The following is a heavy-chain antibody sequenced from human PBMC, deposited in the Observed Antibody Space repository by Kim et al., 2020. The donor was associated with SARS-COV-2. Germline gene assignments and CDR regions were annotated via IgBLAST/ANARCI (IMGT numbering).Heavy chain of an antibody. CDR2: ISYEGSKK. CDR1: GFNFNNFG. CDR3: AKDKSFFMTTFGGEAGGMDA. V-gene: IGHV3-30*18. Sequence: GGSLRLSCAASGFNFNNFGMHWVRQAPGKGLEWVELISYEGSKKYYADSLKGRFTISRDSSKNTLYLQMDSLRPEDTAVYFCAKDKSFFMTTFGGEAGGMDASGEGTSVT. J-gene: IGHJ6*02. D-gene: IGHD3-16*01.